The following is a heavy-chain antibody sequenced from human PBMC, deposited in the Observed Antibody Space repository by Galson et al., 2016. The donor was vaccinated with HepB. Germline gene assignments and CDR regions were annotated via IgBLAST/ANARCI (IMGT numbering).Heavy chain of an antibody. CDR3: SRDGVLLRLWSGPDQSPYYYGMDV. J-gene: IGHJ6*02. V-gene: IGHV3-30*04. D-gene: IGHD3-3*01. Sequence: SLRLSCAASGFSFSSYAMHWVRQAPGKGLEWVAVISYDGNNIYNADSVKGLFTISRDNSKNTLYLQMNSLRPEDTAVYYCSRDGVLLRLWSGPDQSPYYYGMDVWGQGTTVTVSS. CDR2: ISYDGNNI. CDR1: GFSFSSYA.